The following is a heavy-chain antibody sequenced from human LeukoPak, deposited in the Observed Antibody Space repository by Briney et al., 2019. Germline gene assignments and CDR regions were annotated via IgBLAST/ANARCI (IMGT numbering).Heavy chain of an antibody. CDR2: IYSGGST. CDR3: ARDWGIAAAGKLGFYGMDV. V-gene: IGHV3-53*01. J-gene: IGHJ6*02. D-gene: IGHD6-13*01. Sequence: GGSLRLSCAASGFTVSSSYMSWVRQAPGKGLEWVSVIYSGGSTYYADSVKGRFTISRDNSKNTLYLQMNSPRAEDTAVYYCARDWGIAAAGKLGFYGMDVWGQGTTVTVSS. CDR1: GFTVSSSY.